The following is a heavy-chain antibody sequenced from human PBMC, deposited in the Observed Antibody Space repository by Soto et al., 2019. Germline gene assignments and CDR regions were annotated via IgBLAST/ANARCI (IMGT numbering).Heavy chain of an antibody. CDR1: GYTFTSYD. Sequence: QVQLVQSGAEVKKPGASVKVSCKASGYTFTSYDSNWVRQATGQVLEWMGWMNPNSGNTGYAQKLQGRVTMTRNTTISTAYIEMSSRRSEDTAVYYWATSGRGWYLYWGQGTLVTVSS. V-gene: IGHV1-8*01. J-gene: IGHJ4*02. CDR3: ATSGRGWYLY. D-gene: IGHD6-19*01. CDR2: MNPNSGNT.